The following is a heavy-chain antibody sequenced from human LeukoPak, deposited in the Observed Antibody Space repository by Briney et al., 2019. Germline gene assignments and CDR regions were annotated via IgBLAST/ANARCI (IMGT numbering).Heavy chain of an antibody. V-gene: IGHV1-2*04. CDR2: INPNSGGT. Sequence: ASVKVSCKASGYTFTGYYMHWVRQAPGQGLEWMGWINPNSGGTNYAQKFQGWVTMTRDTSISTAYMELSRLRSDDTAVYYCARSRSVAGYYFDYWGHGTLVTVSS. CDR3: ARSRSVAGYYFDY. J-gene: IGHJ4*01. D-gene: IGHD6-19*01. CDR1: GYTFTGYY.